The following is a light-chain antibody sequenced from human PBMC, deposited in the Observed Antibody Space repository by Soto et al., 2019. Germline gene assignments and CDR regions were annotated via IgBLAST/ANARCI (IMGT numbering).Light chain of an antibody. CDR3: QQYGSSPRIT. Sequence: ETVLTQSPCTLSWSPGERATLSCGASQSVSNTYLAWYQQKPGQAPRLVIYGASSRATGIPDRFSGSGSGTDFTLTISRLEPEDFAVYYCQQYGSSPRITFGQGTRLEIK. V-gene: IGKV3-20*01. J-gene: IGKJ5*01. CDR2: GAS. CDR1: QSVSNTY.